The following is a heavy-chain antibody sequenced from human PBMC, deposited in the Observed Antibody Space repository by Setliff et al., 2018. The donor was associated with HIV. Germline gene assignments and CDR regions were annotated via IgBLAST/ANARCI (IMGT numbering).Heavy chain of an antibody. D-gene: IGHD3-10*01. V-gene: IGHV3-66*02. CDR1: GFTFGHYV. CDR3: ARLRLYNSALDY. Sequence: LRLSCAASGFTFGHYVMHWVRQAPGKGLEWVSTIYSDGSTYHRDSVKGRFTLSRDNSENALYLQIDSLRPEDTAVYYCARLRLYNSALDYWGQGTLVTVSS. CDR2: IYSDGST. J-gene: IGHJ4*02.